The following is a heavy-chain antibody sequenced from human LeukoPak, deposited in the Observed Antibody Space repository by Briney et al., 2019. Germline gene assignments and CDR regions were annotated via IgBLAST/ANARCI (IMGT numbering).Heavy chain of an antibody. V-gene: IGHV3-23*01. J-gene: IGHJ4*02. CDR2: ISGSGGST. CDR1: GFTFSSYA. CDR3: AKDPRIAVALYYFDY. Sequence: GGSLRLSCAASGFTFSSYAMSWVRQAPGKGLEWISAISGSGGSTYYADSVKGRFTISRDNSKNTLYLQMNSLRAEDTAVYYCAKDPRIAVALYYFDYWGQGTLVTVSS. D-gene: IGHD6-19*01.